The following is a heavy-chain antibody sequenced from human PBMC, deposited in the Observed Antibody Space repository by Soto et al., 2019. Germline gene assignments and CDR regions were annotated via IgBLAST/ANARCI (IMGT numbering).Heavy chain of an antibody. CDR3: SRQKSSDYPDY. CDR1: GGSIRSSSSS. V-gene: IGHV4-39*01. CDR2: IYYSGSI. J-gene: IGHJ4*02. Sequence: PSETLSLTCTVSGGSIRSSSSSWGWIRQPPGKGLEWIGSIYYSGSIYYNPSLKSRVTISVDTSKNQFSLKLSSVTAADTAVYYCSRQKSSDYPDYWGQGTLVTVSS.